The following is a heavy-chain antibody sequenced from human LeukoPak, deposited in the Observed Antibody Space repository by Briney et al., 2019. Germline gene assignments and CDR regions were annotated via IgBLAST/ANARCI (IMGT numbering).Heavy chain of an antibody. CDR1: GGSISSGSYY. J-gene: IGHJ4*02. V-gene: IGHV4-31*03. CDR2: IYSSGST. CDR3: ARKRRSRDFDY. Sequence: SETLSLTCKVSGGSISSGSYYWSWLRQHPGKGLEWIGYIYSSGSTYYNPSLKSRVTISRDTSKNQFSLTLSSVTAADTAVYYCARKRRSRDFDYWGQGTLVTVSS. D-gene: IGHD1-1*01.